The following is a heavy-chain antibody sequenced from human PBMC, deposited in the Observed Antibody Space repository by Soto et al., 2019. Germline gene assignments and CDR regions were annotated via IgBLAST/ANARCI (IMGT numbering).Heavy chain of an antibody. Sequence: QVQLVESGGGVVQPGRSLRLSCAASGFTFSSYAMHWVRQAPGKGLEWVAVISYDGSNKYYADSVKGRFTISRDNSKNTLYLQINSLRAEDTAVSYCARDLLPLSVQAHPDYYGMDVWCQGGTVTVAS. D-gene: IGHD1-1*01. CDR3: ARDLLPLSVQAHPDYYGMDV. V-gene: IGHV3-30-3*01. J-gene: IGHJ6*02. CDR1: GFTFSSYA. CDR2: ISYDGSNK.